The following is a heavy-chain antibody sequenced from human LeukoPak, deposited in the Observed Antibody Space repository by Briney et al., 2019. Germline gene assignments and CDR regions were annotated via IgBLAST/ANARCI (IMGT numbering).Heavy chain of an antibody. V-gene: IGHV4-59*01. CDR1: GGSINSYY. J-gene: IGHJ6*02. Sequence: SETLSLTCTVSGGSINSYYGSWIRQPPGKGLEWIGYIYYTGSTDYNPSLKSRVTISVDTSKNQFSLKLSSVTAADTAVYYCARGGDSLYGMDVWGQGTTVTVSS. D-gene: IGHD2-21*01. CDR2: IYYTGST. CDR3: ARGGDSLYGMDV.